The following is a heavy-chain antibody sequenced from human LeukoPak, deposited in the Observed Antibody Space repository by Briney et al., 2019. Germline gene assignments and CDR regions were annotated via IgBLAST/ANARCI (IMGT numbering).Heavy chain of an antibody. V-gene: IGHV4-39*07. CDR2: IYYGGST. CDR1: GGSISSSSYY. D-gene: IGHD1-14*01. CDR3: ARGLTLVDP. Sequence: PSETLSLTCTVSGGSISSSSYYWGWIRQPPGKGLEWIGNIYYGGSTYYNPSLKSRVTISVDTSKNQFSLKLSSVTAADTAVYYCARGLTLVDPWGQGTLVTVSS. J-gene: IGHJ5*02.